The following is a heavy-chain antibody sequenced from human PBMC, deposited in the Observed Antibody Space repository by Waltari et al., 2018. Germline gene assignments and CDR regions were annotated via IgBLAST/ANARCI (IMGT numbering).Heavy chain of an antibody. CDR3: AREGRDGYNLDAFDI. J-gene: IGHJ3*02. CDR2: IIPIFGTA. D-gene: IGHD5-12*01. CDR1: GAPFSTYA. Sequence: QVQLVQSGAEVKKPGSQVKVSCKASGAPFSTYAISWVRQAPGQGLEWMGGIIPIFGTANYAQKFQGRVTITADESTSTAYMELSSLRSEDTAVYYCAREGRDGYNLDAFDIWGQGTMVTVSS. V-gene: IGHV1-69*13.